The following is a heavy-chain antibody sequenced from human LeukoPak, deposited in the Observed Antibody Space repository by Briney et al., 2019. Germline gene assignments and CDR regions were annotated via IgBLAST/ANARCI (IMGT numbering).Heavy chain of an antibody. CDR3: ASEAGYSSSWYVGWFDP. CDR1: GYTFTSNY. D-gene: IGHD6-13*01. CDR2: ISPSGGST. V-gene: IGHV1-46*01. J-gene: IGHJ5*02. Sequence: ASVKVSRKAFGYTFTSNYMHWVRQAPGQGPEWMGVISPSGGSTTYAQKFQGRVTLTRDMSTSTDYLELSSLRSEDTAVYYCASEAGYSSSWYVGWFDPWGQGTLVTVSS.